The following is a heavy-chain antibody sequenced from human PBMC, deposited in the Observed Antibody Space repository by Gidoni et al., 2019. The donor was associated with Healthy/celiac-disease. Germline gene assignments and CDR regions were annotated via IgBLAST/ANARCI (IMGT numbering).Heavy chain of an antibody. CDR2: IYYSGST. CDR1: GGSISSGGYY. V-gene: IGHV4-31*03. D-gene: IGHD6-13*01. CDR3: AGGRTSMAAAEKFDY. Sequence: QVQLQESGPGLVTPSQTLSLTCTVSGGSISSGGYYWSWIRQHPGKGLEWIGYIYYSGSTYYNPSLKSRVIISVDTSKNQFSLKLSSVTAADTAVYYCAGGRTSMAAAEKFDYWGQGTLVTVSS. J-gene: IGHJ4*02.